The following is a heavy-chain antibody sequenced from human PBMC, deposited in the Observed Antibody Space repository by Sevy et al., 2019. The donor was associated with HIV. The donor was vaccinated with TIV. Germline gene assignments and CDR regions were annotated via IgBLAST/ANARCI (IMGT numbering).Heavy chain of an antibody. CDR2: INPNSGGT. CDR1: GYTFTGYY. D-gene: IGHD2-2*01. CDR3: ARYCSSTSCYENWFDP. Sequence: ASVKVSCKASGYTFTGYYMHWVRQAPGQGLEWMGWINPNSGGTNYAQTFQGRVTMTRDTSISTAYMELSRLRSDDTAVYYCARYCSSTSCYENWFDPWGQGTLVTVSS. V-gene: IGHV1-2*02. J-gene: IGHJ5*02.